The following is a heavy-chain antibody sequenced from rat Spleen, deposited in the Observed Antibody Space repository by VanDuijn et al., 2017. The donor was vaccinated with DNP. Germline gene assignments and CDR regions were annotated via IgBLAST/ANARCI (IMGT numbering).Heavy chain of an antibody. J-gene: IGHJ2*01. Sequence: EVKFVESGGGLVQPGRSLKLSCAASGFIFNDFWMGWVRQAPGTGLEWIGEINKESGTIIYSPSLKDKFAISRDNAQNTLYLQMNKLGSEDTAIYHCAKGPNYGGYSDYFDYWGQGVMVTVSS. CDR3: AKGPNYGGYSDYFDY. D-gene: IGHD1-11*01. CDR1: GFIFNDFW. CDR2: INKESGTI. V-gene: IGHV4-2*01.